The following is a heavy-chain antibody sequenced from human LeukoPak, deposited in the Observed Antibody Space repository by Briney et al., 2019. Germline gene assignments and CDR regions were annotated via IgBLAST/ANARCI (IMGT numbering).Heavy chain of an antibody. CDR1: GGSISSDY. J-gene: IGHJ4*02. D-gene: IGHD6-13*01. CDR3: ATSRSSWYYFNY. V-gene: IGHV4-59*01. CDR2: IYYSGSP. Sequence: SETLSLTCTVSGGSISSDYWSWIRQPPGKGLEWIGYIYYSGSPNYNPSHKSRVTISVDTSKNQFSLKLTSVTAADAAVYYCATSRSSWYYFNYWGQGALVTVSS.